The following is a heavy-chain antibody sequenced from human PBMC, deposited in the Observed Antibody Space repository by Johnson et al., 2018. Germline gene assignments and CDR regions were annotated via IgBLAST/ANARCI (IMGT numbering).Heavy chain of an antibody. Sequence: VQLQESGGGLVQPGGSLKLSCAASGFTFSGSAMHWVRQASGKGLEWVGRIRSKANSSAPAYAASVKGRFTISRDDSKNTEYLQMNSLKTEDTAVYYCTRHVEDSGSYYVGALDIWGQGTMVTVSS. D-gene: IGHD1-26*01. V-gene: IGHV3-73*02. CDR1: GFTFSGSA. CDR2: IRSKANSSAP. J-gene: IGHJ3*02. CDR3: TRHVEDSGSYYVGALDI.